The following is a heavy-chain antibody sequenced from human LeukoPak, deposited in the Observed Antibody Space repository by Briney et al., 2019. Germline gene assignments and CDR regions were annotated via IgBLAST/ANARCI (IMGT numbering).Heavy chain of an antibody. V-gene: IGHV5-51*01. CDR1: GYSFTSYW. J-gene: IGHJ4*02. CDR3: ARPGYRSRDFVY. Sequence: NPGESLKNSCKGSGYSFTSYWIGWVRQMPGRGLEWMGIINPGDSETKYSPSFQGQVTISADKSISTAYLQWSSLKASDTAMYYCARPGYRSRDFVYWGQGTLVTVSS. CDR2: INPGDSET. D-gene: IGHD6-19*01.